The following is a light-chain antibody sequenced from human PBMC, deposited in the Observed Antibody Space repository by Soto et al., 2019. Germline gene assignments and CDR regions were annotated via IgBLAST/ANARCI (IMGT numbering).Light chain of an antibody. J-gene: IGLJ2*01. Sequence: SVLTQPPSVSGAPGQRVTISCTGSSSNIGAGYDVHWYQQLPGTAPKLLLYGNSNRPSGVPDRFSGSKSGTSASLAITGLQAEDEADYYCQSYDSSLSGHVVFGGGTKVTVL. CDR3: QSYDSSLSGHVV. CDR1: SSNIGAGYD. CDR2: GNS. V-gene: IGLV1-40*01.